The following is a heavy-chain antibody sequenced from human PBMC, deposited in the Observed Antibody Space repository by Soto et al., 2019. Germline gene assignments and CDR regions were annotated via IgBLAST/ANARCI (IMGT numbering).Heavy chain of an antibody. D-gene: IGHD2-2*01. CDR3: ARIIHSVVPAANWFDP. CDR2: ISAYNGNT. J-gene: IGHJ5*02. V-gene: IGHV1-18*01. Sequence: ASLKVSCKASGYTFTSYGISWVRQAPGQGLEWMGWISAYNGNTNYAQKLQGRVTMTTDTSTSTAYMELRSLRSDDTAVYYCARIIHSVVPAANWFDPWGQGTLVTVSS. CDR1: GYTFTSYG.